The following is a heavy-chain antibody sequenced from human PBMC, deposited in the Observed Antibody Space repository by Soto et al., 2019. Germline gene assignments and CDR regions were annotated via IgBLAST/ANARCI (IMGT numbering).Heavy chain of an antibody. J-gene: IGHJ5*02. CDR1: GFTFSTYT. CDR3: ARGTAMATFS. CDR2: ITGSSDSI. Sequence: EVHLVESGGGLVKPGGSLRLSCAASGFTFSTYTMNWVRQAPGKGLEWVSSITGSSDSIYYADSLKGRFTISRDNAKNTLFLQMSRLGAEDTAVYYCARGTAMATFSWGQGTLVTVSS. V-gene: IGHV3-21*01. D-gene: IGHD5-18*01.